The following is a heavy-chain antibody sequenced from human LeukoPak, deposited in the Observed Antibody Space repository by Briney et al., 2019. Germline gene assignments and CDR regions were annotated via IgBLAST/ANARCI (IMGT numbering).Heavy chain of an antibody. J-gene: IGHJ5*02. CDR1: GFTFSDYY. CDR3: ARDLEWDQHNWFDP. CDR2: ISSSGSTI. D-gene: IGHD3-3*01. V-gene: IGHV3-11*01. Sequence: GGSLRLSCAASGFTFSDYYMSWIRQAPGKGLEWVSYISSSGSTIYYADSVKGRFTISRDNAKNSLYLQMNSLRAEDTAVYYCARDLEWDQHNWFDPWGQGTLVTASS.